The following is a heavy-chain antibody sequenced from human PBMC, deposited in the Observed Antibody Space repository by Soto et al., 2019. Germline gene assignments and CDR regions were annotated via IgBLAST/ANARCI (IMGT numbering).Heavy chain of an antibody. CDR2: IYPGDFDT. V-gene: IGHV5-51*01. CDR1: GYNFNTYW. Sequence: GESLKISCTGSGYNFNTYWIGWVRQMPGKGLEWMGIIYPGDFDTRYSQSFQGHFTMSVDKSINTAYLQWNNLETSDTAMYYCAILLGYSFGHQEFFDYWGQGTPVTVSS. J-gene: IGHJ4*02. D-gene: IGHD5-18*01. CDR3: AILLGYSFGHQEFFDY.